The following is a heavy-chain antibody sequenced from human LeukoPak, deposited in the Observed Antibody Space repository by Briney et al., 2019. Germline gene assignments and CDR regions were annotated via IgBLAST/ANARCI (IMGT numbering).Heavy chain of an antibody. Sequence: GGSLTLSSAASGFTFGSYAMRWVSQAPGEGMEWVSAIRGSGGRTYYADSVKGRFTISRDNSKYTLYLQMNSLRAEDTAVYYCAKTGAITIFGVESSPYYYYGMDVWGQGTTVTVSS. CDR2: IRGSGGRT. V-gene: IGHV3-23*01. D-gene: IGHD3-3*01. CDR3: AKTGAITIFGVESSPYYYYGMDV. CDR1: GFTFGSYA. J-gene: IGHJ6*02.